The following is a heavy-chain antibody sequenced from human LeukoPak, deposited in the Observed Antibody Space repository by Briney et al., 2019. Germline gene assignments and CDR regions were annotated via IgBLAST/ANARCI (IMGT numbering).Heavy chain of an antibody. CDR1: GFPFSNYW. V-gene: IGHV3-21*01. D-gene: IGHD1-26*01. CDR2: ISITSDYI. CDR3: ARARSSGSHRVVNAFDV. J-gene: IGHJ3*01. Sequence: GGSLRLSCAASGFPFSNYWMHWVRQAPGKGLEWVSSISITSDYIYYPDSMKGRFTISRDNAKNSLYLQMNSLRAEDTAVYYCARARSSGSHRVVNAFDVWGQGTMVTVSS.